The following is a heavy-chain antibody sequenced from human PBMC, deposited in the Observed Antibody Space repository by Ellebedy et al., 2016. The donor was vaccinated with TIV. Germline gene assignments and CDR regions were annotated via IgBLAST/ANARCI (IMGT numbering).Heavy chain of an antibody. V-gene: IGHV1-18*01. CDR3: VRDRQHILTGYWFDP. CDR2: ISPYNGNT. Sequence: ASVKVSCKASGYTFTSYGFSWVRQAPGQGLEWMGWISPYNGNTKYAQKLQGRVTMTTDTSTSTAHMELRSLRSDDTAVYYCVRDRQHILTGYWFDPWGQGTLVTVSS. CDR1: GYTFTSYG. D-gene: IGHD3-9*01. J-gene: IGHJ5*02.